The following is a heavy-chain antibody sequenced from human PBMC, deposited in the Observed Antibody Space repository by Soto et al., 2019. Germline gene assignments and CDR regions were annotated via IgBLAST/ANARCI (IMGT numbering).Heavy chain of an antibody. V-gene: IGHV3-30*18. J-gene: IGHJ6*02. Sequence: VGSLRLSCAASGFTFSDYGMHWVRQAPGKGLEWLAVISYDGSNKKYADSVKGRFTIARDNSKNTVYLQMSSLRPEDTAVYYCAKDLRLTIFGEVNPYYYYGMDVWGQGTTVTVSS. CDR3: AKDLRLTIFGEVNPYYYYGMDV. CDR1: GFTFSDYG. CDR2: ISYDGSNK. D-gene: IGHD3-3*01.